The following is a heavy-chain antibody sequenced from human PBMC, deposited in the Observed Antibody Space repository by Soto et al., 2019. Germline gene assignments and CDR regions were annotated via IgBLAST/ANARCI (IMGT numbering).Heavy chain of an antibody. CDR3: ARVPHLGYSYGH. CDR2: INHSGNT. V-gene: IGHV4-34*01. D-gene: IGHD5-18*01. CDR1: GGSFSGYY. Sequence: SETLSLTCAVYGGSFSGYYWSWIRQPPGKGLEWIGEINHSGNTNYNPSLKSRVTISVDKSKNQFSLKLSSVTAADTAVYYCARVPHLGYSYGHWGQGTLVTVSS. J-gene: IGHJ4*02.